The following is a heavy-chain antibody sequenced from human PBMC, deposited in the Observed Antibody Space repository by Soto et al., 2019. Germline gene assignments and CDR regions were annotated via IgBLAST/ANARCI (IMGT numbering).Heavy chain of an antibody. V-gene: IGHV4-34*01. CDR1: GGSFSGYY. Sequence: SETLSLTCAVYGGSFSGYYWTWIRQPPGTGLEWIGEINHSGSTNYNPSLKSRVTISVDTSKNQFSLKLSSVTAADTAVYYCARDGASRGSSSWYLNWFDPWGQGTLVTVSS. D-gene: IGHD6-13*01. CDR2: INHSGST. CDR3: ARDGASRGSSSWYLNWFDP. J-gene: IGHJ5*02.